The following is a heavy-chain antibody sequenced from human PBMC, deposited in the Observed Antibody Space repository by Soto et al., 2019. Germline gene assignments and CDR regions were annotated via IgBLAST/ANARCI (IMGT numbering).Heavy chain of an antibody. CDR2: IYHSGST. V-gene: IGHV4-38-2*02. CDR1: GYSISSGYY. J-gene: IGHJ3*02. D-gene: IGHD3-3*01. Sequence: SETLSLTCTVSGYSISSGYYWGWIRQPPGKGLEWIGSIYHSGSTYYNPSLKSRVTISVDTSKNQFSLKLSSVPAADTAVYYCARERSWVDFLNAFDIWGQGTMVTVSS. CDR3: ARERSWVDFLNAFDI.